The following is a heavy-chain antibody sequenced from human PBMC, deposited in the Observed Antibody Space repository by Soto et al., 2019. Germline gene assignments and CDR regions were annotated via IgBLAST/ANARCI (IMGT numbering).Heavy chain of an antibody. J-gene: IGHJ4*02. CDR2: SYYSGTS. V-gene: IGHV4-39*01. D-gene: IGHD1-20*01. CDR3: TRRYNWNDYYFDP. CDR1: GGSIRVQSYY. Sequence: SETLSLTCTVSGGSIRVQSYYWTWISQTPGKGLEWVGSSYYSGTSYFNPALKGRGTISVDTSTNQFSLRLTSVTAADTAVYYCTRRYNWNDYYFDPWGKGTLVTVSS.